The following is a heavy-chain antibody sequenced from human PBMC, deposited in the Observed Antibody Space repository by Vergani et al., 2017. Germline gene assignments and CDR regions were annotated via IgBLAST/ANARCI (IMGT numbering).Heavy chain of an antibody. V-gene: IGHV7-4-1*02. CDR1: GYTFTSYA. Sequence: QVQLVQSGSELKKPGASVKVSCKASGYTFTSYAMNWVRQTPGQGLEWMGWINTNTGNPTYAQGFTGRFVFSLDTSVSTAYLQISSLKAEDTAVYYCAREGAAAGKVYYYGMDVWGQGTTVTVSS. J-gene: IGHJ6*02. D-gene: IGHD6-13*01. CDR2: INTNTGNP. CDR3: AREGAAAGKVYYYGMDV.